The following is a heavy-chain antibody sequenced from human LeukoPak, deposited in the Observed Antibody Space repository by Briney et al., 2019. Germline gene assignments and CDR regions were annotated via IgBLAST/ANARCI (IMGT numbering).Heavy chain of an antibody. V-gene: IGHV3-30*02. CDR3: ARDLQRITMVRGIPR. J-gene: IGHJ4*02. CDR2: IRYDGSNK. D-gene: IGHD3-10*01. CDR1: GFTFSSYG. Sequence: GGSLRLSCAASGFTFSSYGMHWVRQAPGKGLEWVAFIRYDGSNKYYADSVKGRFTISRDNAKNSLYLQMNSLRAEDTAVYYCARDLQRITMVRGIPRWGQGTLVTVSS.